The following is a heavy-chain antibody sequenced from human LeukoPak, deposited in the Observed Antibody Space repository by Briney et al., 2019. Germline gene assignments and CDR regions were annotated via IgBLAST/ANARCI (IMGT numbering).Heavy chain of an antibody. CDR1: GFTFSSYW. V-gene: IGHV3-7*01. D-gene: IGHD3-3*01. J-gene: IGHJ3*02. CDR3: ASAYYDFWSGYYTSAFDI. CDR2: IKQDGSER. Sequence: PGGSLRLSCAASGFTFSSYWMSWVRQAPGKGLEWVANIKQDGSERYYVDSVKGRFTISRDNAKNSLYLQMNSLRAEDTAVYYCASAYYDFWSGYYTSAFDIWGQGTMVTVSS.